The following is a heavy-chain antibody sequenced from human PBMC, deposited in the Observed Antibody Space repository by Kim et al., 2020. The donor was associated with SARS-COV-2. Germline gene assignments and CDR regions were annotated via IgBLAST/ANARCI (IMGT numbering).Heavy chain of an antibody. J-gene: IGHJ6*02. D-gene: IGHD6-13*01. V-gene: IGHV3-9*01. CDR1: GFTFDNYA. CDR2: ITWRSGSR. CDR3: AKDRGAAPGPHSMDV. Sequence: GGSLRLSCAASGFTFDNYAMHWVRQAPGKGLEWVSGITWRSGSRTYADSVKGRFTISRDNAKNSLYLQMNTLRDEDTALYFCAKDRGAAPGPHSMDVWGQGTTVTVSS.